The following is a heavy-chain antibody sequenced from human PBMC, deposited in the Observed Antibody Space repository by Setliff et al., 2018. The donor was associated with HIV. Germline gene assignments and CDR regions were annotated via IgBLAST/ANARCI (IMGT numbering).Heavy chain of an antibody. D-gene: IGHD2-15*01. CDR1: GFIFDDYG. CDR3: ARGGFNHAFDI. CDR2: INWNGGRT. V-gene: IGHV3-20*04. Sequence: PGGSLRLSCAASGFIFDDYGMSWVRQAPGKGLEWVSGINWNGGRTGYADSVKGRFTISRDNAKNSLYLQMNSLRAEDTALYYCARGGFNHAFDIWGQGTMVTVSS. J-gene: IGHJ3*02.